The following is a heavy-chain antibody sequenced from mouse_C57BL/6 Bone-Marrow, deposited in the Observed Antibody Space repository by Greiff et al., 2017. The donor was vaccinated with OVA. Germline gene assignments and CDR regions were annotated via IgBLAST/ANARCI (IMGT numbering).Heavy chain of an antibody. CDR2: INPSTGGT. Sequence: VQLKQSGPELVKPGASVKISCKASGYSFTGYYMNWVKQSPEKSLEWIGEINPSTGGTTYNQKFKAKATLTVDKSSSTAYMQLKSLTSEDSAVYYCARWGYYGSSFAYWGQGTLVTVSA. CDR3: ARWGYYGSSFAY. J-gene: IGHJ3*01. V-gene: IGHV1-42*01. D-gene: IGHD1-1*01. CDR1: GYSFTGYY.